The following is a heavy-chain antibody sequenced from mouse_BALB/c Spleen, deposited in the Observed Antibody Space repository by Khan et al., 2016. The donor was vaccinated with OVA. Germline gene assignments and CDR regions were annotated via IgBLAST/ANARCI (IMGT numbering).Heavy chain of an antibody. Sequence: EVQLQESGAELVRPGALVKLSCKASDFNIKDYYMNWVKQRPEHGLEWIGWIDPENDDTIYDPKFQGKASITADTSSNTAYLQLSSLTSEDTAVYYCARRGYDNYWFAYWGQGTLVTVSA. CDR3: ARRGYDNYWFAY. V-gene: IGHV14-1*02. CDR1: DFNIKDYY. CDR2: IDPENDDT. J-gene: IGHJ3*01. D-gene: IGHD2-1*01.